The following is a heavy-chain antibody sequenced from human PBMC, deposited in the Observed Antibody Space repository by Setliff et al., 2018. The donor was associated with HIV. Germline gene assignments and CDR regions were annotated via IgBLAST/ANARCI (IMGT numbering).Heavy chain of an antibody. V-gene: IGHV4-39*02. CDR1: GGSISNSRYY. Sequence: SETLSLTCTVSGGSISNSRYYWSWIRQPPGKGLEWIGSIYYSGSTYYNPSLKSRFTISRDNAKNSLYLQMNSLRVEDTAIYYCARGGASSLPLDYWGHGTLVTVSS. D-gene: IGHD6-13*01. J-gene: IGHJ4*01. CDR3: ARGGASSLPLDY. CDR2: IYYSGST.